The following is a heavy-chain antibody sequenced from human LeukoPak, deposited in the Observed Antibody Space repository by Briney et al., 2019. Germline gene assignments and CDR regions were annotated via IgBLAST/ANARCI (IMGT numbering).Heavy chain of an antibody. CDR1: GFTFSSYA. V-gene: IGHV3-23*01. J-gene: IGHJ4*02. CDR2: ISGSGGST. D-gene: IGHD3-3*01. CDR3: ARDPAKFWSGHDY. Sequence: GGSLRLSCAASGFTFSSYAMSWVRQAPGKGLEWVSVISGSGGSTYYADSVKGRFTISRDNSKSTLYVQMNSLRAEDTAVYYCARDPAKFWSGHDYWGQGTLVTVSS.